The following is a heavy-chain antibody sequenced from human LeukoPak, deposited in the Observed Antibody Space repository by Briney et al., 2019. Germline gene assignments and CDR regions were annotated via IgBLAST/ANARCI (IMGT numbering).Heavy chain of an antibody. V-gene: IGHV3-74*01. J-gene: IGHJ4*02. CDR1: GFTIRNYY. CDR2: VNNDGSLT. Sequence: GGSLRLSCAASGFTIRNYYMHWVRRAPGKGLVWVSRVNNDGSLTSYAESVKGRFTISGDYAKNTLYLQMNSLRAEDTAVYYCARGVNTWRYYFDFWGRGTLVTVS. D-gene: IGHD3-22*01. CDR3: ARGVNTWRYYFDF.